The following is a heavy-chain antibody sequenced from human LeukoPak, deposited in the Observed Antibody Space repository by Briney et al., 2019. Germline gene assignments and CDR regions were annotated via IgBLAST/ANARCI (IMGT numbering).Heavy chain of an antibody. V-gene: IGHV4-61*02. D-gene: IGHD3-3*01. CDR2: IYTSGST. CDR1: VGSISSGSYY. J-gene: IGHJ4*02. Sequence: SQTLSLTCTVSVGSISSGSYYWSWIRQPAGKGLEWIGRIYTSGSTNYNPSLKSQVTISVDTSKNQFSLKLSSVTAADTAVYYCARVRRITIFGVVIRDYFDYWGQGTLVTVSS. CDR3: ARVRRITIFGVVIRDYFDY.